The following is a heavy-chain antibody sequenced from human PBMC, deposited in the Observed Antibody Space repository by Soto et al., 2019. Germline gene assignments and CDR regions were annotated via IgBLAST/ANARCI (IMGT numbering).Heavy chain of an antibody. CDR2: LQTDGSHP. V-gene: IGHV3-74*01. CDR3: ARGGDADY. J-gene: IGHJ4*02. Sequence: EVQLVESGGGLVQPGGSLRLSCVASGFKFDYYWMHWVRQAPGGGLMWISRLQTDGSHPAYADSVKGRFTISRDNAKNTLYLQMTNLRVEDTAVYYCARGGDADYWGQGTLVTVSS. D-gene: IGHD2-21*02. CDR1: GFKFDYYW.